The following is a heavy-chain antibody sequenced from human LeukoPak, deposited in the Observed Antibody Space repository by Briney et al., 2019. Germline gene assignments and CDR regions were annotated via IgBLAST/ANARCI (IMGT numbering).Heavy chain of an antibody. D-gene: IGHD3-3*01. CDR1: GYTFTSYA. J-gene: IGHJ5*02. CDR3: ARDSPIFLEWLLHVSTRSNWFDP. V-gene: IGHV7-4-1*02. Sequence: ASVKVSCKASGYTFTSYAMNWVRQAPGQGLEWMGWINTNTGNPTYAQGFTGRFVFSLDTSVSTAYLQISSLKAEDTAVYYCARDSPIFLEWLLHVSTRSNWFDPWGQGTLVTVSS. CDR2: INTNTGNP.